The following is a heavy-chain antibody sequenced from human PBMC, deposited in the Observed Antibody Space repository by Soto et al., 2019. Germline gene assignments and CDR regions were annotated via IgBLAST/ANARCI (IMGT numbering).Heavy chain of an antibody. CDR1: GFTFRTYA. V-gene: IGHV3-23*01. J-gene: IGHJ4*02. D-gene: IGHD1-1*01. Sequence: EVQLLESGGGLIQPGGSLRLSCTASGFTFRTYAMTWFRQAPGKGLEWVSAISGSAGTFYATSVKGRFTISRDNSRSTVYLQMHSLRAEDTAIYYCAKVPGQMETSHFDYWGQGTPVTVSS. CDR2: ISGSAGT. CDR3: AKVPGQMETSHFDY.